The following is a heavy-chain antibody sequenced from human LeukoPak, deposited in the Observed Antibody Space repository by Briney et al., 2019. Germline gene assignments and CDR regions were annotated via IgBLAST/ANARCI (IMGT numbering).Heavy chain of an antibody. Sequence: SETLSLTCAVYGWSFNDYYWNWIRQSPGKGLEWIGEINARGDTNYNPSLKSRVTISVDTSKNQFSLRLTSMIAADTAIYYCARGQVPAARGYNWFDPWGQGTLVTVSS. CDR3: ARGQVPAARGYNWFDP. V-gene: IGHV4-34*01. D-gene: IGHD2-2*01. J-gene: IGHJ5*02. CDR1: GWSFNDYY. CDR2: INARGDT.